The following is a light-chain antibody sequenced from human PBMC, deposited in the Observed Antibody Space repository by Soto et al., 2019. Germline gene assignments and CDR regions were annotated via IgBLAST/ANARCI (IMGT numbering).Light chain of an antibody. J-gene: IGKJ2*01. Sequence: EIVLTQSPATLSLSPGERATLSCRASQSVSSYLAWYKQKPGQAPRLLLYDASNSATGIPARFSGGGSGTDFSRPISSLAPEEFSVYYCEQRCNAPRFTFGQGTKLEIK. CDR1: QSVSSY. V-gene: IGKV3-11*01. CDR2: DAS. CDR3: EQRCNAPRFT.